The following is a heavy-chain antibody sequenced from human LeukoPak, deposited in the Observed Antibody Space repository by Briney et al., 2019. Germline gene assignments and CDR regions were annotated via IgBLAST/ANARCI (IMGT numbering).Heavy chain of an antibody. CDR3: ARAHYYDSSGLDAFDI. CDR1: GGSFSGYY. Sequence: KPSETLSLTCAVYGGSFSGYYWSWIRQPPGKGLEWIGEINHSGSTNYNPSLKSRVTISVDTSKNQFSLKLSSMTAADTAVYYCARAHYYDSSGLDAFDIWGQGTMVTVSS. D-gene: IGHD3-22*01. V-gene: IGHV4-34*01. CDR2: INHSGST. J-gene: IGHJ3*02.